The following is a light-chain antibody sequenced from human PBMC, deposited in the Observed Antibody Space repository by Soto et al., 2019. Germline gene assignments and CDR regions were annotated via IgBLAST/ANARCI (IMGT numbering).Light chain of an antibody. V-gene: IGKV3-20*01. CDR2: GAS. CDR3: HQYGHSPPNT. J-gene: IGKJ2*01. CDR1: QSVSSSY. Sequence: EIGLTQSPGTLSLSPGERATLSCGASQSVSSSYLAWYQQKPGQAPSLIIYGASSRATGLPDRFSGSGSGTDFTLTISRLEPDDFAGYCCHQYGHSPPNTLGPGTKVAIK.